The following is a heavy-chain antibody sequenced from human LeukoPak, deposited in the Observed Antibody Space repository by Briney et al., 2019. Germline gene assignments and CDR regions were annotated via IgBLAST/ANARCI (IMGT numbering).Heavy chain of an antibody. CDR1: GYSISSGYY. CDR2: IYHSGST. V-gene: IGHV4-38-2*02. CDR3: ASYYVWGSYRASGYFDY. J-gene: IGHJ4*02. D-gene: IGHD3-16*02. Sequence: SETLSLTCTVSGYSISSGYYWGWIRQPPGKGLEWIGSIYHSGSTYYNPSLKSRVTISVDTSKNQFSLKLSSVTAADTAVYYCASYYVWGSYRASGYFDYWGQGTLVTVSS.